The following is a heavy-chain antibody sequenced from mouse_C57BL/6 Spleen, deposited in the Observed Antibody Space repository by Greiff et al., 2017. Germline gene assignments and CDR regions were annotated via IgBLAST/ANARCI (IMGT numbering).Heavy chain of an antibody. CDR2: IDPSDSET. D-gene: IGHD3-2*02. CDR1: GYTFTSYW. Sequence: QVQLQQPGAELVRPGSSVKLSCKASGYTFTSYWMHWVKQRPIQGLEWIGNIDPSDSETHYNQKFKDKATLTVDKSSSTAYMQLSSLTSEDSAVYYCARPPTAQATGWFAYWGQGTLVTVSA. J-gene: IGHJ3*01. CDR3: ARPPTAQATGWFAY. V-gene: IGHV1-52*01.